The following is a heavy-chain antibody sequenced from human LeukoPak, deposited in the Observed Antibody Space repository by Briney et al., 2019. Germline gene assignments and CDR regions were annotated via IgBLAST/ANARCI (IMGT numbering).Heavy chain of an antibody. J-gene: IGHJ4*02. CDR1: GGSISSGGYY. D-gene: IGHD3-16*02. V-gene: IGHV4-31*03. Sequence: KTSETLSLTCTVSGGSISSGGYYWSWIRQHPGKGLEWIGYIYYSGSTYYNPSLKSRVTISVDTSKNQFSLKLSSVTAADTAVYYCARSLGLGELSLPPHFDYWGQGTLVTVSS. CDR3: ARSLGLGELSLPPHFDY. CDR2: IYYSGST.